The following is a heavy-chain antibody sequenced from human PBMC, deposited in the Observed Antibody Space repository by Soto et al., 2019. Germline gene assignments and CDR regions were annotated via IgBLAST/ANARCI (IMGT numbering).Heavy chain of an antibody. CDR3: ASGQLVSFGVVIESAGTATTELGIDL. D-gene: IGHD3-16*02. CDR1: GYTFTSYY. J-gene: IGHJ5*02. Sequence: ASVKVSCKASGYTFTSYYMHWVRQAPGQGLEWMGIINPSGGSTSYAQKFQGRVTMTRDTSTSTVYMELSSLRSEDTAVYYCASGQLVSFGVVIESAGTATTELGIDLWGQGTLVTVSS. V-gene: IGHV1-46*01. CDR2: INPSGGST.